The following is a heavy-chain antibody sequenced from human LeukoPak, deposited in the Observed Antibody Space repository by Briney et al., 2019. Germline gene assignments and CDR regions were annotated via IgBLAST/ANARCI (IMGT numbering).Heavy chain of an antibody. Sequence: GGSLRLSCAASGFTFSSYAMSWVRQAPGKGLEWVSAISGGSSYIYYADSVKGRFTISRDNAKNSLYLQMNSLRAADTAVYFCAREGGITMIRGVIQSGDYYYHYMDVWGKGTTVTVSS. D-gene: IGHD3-10*01. V-gene: IGHV3-21*01. J-gene: IGHJ6*03. CDR2: ISGGSSYI. CDR1: GFTFSSYA. CDR3: AREGGITMIRGVIQSGDYYYHYMDV.